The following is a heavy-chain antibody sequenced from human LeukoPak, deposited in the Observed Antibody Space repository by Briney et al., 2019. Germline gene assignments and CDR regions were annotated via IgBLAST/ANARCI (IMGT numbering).Heavy chain of an antibody. Sequence: PGGSLRLSCAASGFRFTDYSMSWVRQAPGKGLEWVAGLGRSGEYKYYADSVKGRFTISRDTSKDTVSLQMNSLRAEDSAIYFCVKDRPCETCMPMDAWGQGTTVTVSS. CDR3: VKDRPCETCMPMDA. J-gene: IGHJ6*02. V-gene: IGHV3-23*01. D-gene: IGHD2-2*01. CDR1: GFRFTDYS. CDR2: LGRSGEYK.